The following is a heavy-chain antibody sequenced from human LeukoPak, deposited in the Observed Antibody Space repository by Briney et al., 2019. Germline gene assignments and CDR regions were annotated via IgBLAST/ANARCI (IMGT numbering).Heavy chain of an antibody. J-gene: IGHJ4*02. CDR2: MNPNSGNT. V-gene: IGHV1-8*01. CDR3: ARADRAYCGGDCSHFDY. Sequence: GASVKVSCKASGYTFTSYDINWVRQATGQGLEWMGWMNPNSGNTGYAQKFQGRVTMTRNTSISTAYTELSSLRSEDTAVYYCARADRAYCGGDCSHFDYWGQGTLVTVSS. D-gene: IGHD2-21*02. CDR1: GYTFTSYD.